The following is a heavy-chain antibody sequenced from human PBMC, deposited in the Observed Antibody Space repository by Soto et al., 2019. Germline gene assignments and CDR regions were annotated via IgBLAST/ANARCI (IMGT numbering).Heavy chain of an antibody. CDR1: GYTSTGYY. CDR3: ARDYYDSSGYYPSAGYFQH. CDR2: INPNSGGT. D-gene: IGHD3-22*01. Sequence: ASVKVSCKASGYTSTGYYMHWVRQAPGQGLEWMGWINPNSGGTNYAQKFQGWVTMTRDTSISTAYMELSRLRSDDTAVYYCARDYYDSSGYYPSAGYFQHWGQGTLVTVSS. J-gene: IGHJ1*01. V-gene: IGHV1-2*04.